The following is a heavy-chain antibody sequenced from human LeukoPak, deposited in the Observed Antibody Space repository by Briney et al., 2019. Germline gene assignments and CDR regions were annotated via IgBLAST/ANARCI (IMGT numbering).Heavy chain of an antibody. Sequence: SETLSLTCTVSGGSISGYYWSWIRQPAGKRLEWIGRLYTSGSTNYNPSLKSRVTISGDTSKNQFSLRLSSVTAADTAVYYCARASYSYDINGWVPFDYWGQGTLVTVSS. CDR3: ARASYSYDINGWVPFDY. J-gene: IGHJ4*02. CDR2: LYTSGST. CDR1: GGSISGYY. D-gene: IGHD3-22*01. V-gene: IGHV4-4*07.